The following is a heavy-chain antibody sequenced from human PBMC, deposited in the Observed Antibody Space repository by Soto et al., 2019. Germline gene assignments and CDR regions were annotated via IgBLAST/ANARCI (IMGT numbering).Heavy chain of an antibody. CDR3: AGGDYYHCSGYYFYYYTMDG. J-gene: IGHJ6*02. CDR2: VYYGGST. Sequence: KPSETLSLTCTVSGGSISSSSYYWGWIRQPPGKGLEWIGNVYYGGSTYYNPSLKSRVTISVETSKSQFSLKLSSVTAADTAVYYCAGGDYYHCSGYYFYYYTMDGWGQGTTVTVSS. D-gene: IGHD3-22*01. CDR1: GGSISSSSYY. V-gene: IGHV4-39*01.